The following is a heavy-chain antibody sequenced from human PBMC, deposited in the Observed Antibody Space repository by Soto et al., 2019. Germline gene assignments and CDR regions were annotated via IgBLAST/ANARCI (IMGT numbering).Heavy chain of an antibody. CDR1: GFTFSSYA. CDR3: AKDPEVVVTAPDY. D-gene: IGHD2-21*02. Sequence: PGGSLRLSCAASGFTFSSYAMNWVRQAPGKGLEWVSAISGSGGSTYYVDSVKGRFTISRDNSRNTLYLQMNSLRAEDTAVYYCAKDPEVVVTAPDYGGQGTLVTVAS. J-gene: IGHJ4*02. V-gene: IGHV3-23*01. CDR2: ISGSGGST.